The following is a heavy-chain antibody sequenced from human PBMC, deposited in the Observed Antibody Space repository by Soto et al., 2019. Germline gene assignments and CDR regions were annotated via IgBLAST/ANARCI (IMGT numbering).Heavy chain of an antibody. D-gene: IGHD3-22*01. CDR1: GGSISSGGYY. J-gene: IGHJ3*02. Sequence: SETLSLTCTVSGGSISSGGYYWSWIRQHPGKGLEWIGCIYYSGSTYYNPSLKSRVTISVDTSKNQFSLKLSSVTAADTAVYYCARGFYYDSSGYSGDAFDIWGQGTMVTVSS. V-gene: IGHV4-31*03. CDR3: ARGFYYDSSGYSGDAFDI. CDR2: IYYSGST.